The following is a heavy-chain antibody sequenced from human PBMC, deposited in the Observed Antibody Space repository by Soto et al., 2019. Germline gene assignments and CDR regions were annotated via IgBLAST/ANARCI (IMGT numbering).Heavy chain of an antibody. J-gene: IGHJ4*02. CDR1: GGTFSSYA. V-gene: IGHV1-69*13. Sequence: GASVKVSCKASGGTFSSYAISWVRQAPGQGLEWMGGIIPIFGTANYAQKFQGRVTITADESTSTAYMELSSLRSEDTAVYYCARDGRDGYNRFDYWGQGTLVTVSS. D-gene: IGHD5-12*01. CDR2: IIPIFGTA. CDR3: ARDGRDGYNRFDY.